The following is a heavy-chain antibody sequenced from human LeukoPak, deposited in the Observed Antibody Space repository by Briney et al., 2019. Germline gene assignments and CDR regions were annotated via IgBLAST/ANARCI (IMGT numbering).Heavy chain of an antibody. V-gene: IGHV5-51*01. D-gene: IGHD6-19*01. CDR2: IYPGDSDT. CDR1: GYSFTSYW. Sequence: AGESLKISCKGSGYSFTSYWIGWVRQMPGKGLEWMGIIYPGDSDTRYNPSFQGQVTISADKSISTAYLQWSSLKASDTAMYYFARTIAVAVTSSRLDYYYYMDVWGKGTTVTVSS. J-gene: IGHJ6*03. CDR3: ARTIAVAVTSSRLDYYYYMDV.